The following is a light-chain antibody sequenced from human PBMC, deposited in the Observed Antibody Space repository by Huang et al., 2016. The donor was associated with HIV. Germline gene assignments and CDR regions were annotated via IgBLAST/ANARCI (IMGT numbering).Light chain of an antibody. CDR2: GAT. CDR3: RQAYNYPLT. CDR1: QDIRHA. V-gene: IGKV1-6*01. Sequence: AIQMTQSPSSLSASVVDRVTISCRASQDIRHALGWYQQIPGKAPKLLIYGATSLQSGVPSRFSGSESGTDFTLTISNLQPEDFATYYCRQAYNYPLTFGGGTKVEI. J-gene: IGKJ4*01.